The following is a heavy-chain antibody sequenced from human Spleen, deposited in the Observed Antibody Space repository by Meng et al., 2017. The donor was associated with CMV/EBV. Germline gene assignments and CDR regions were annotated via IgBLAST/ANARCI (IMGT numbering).Heavy chain of an antibody. D-gene: IGHD2-2*01. CDR3: ARGPPYCTSTRCFPYYYNGLDV. V-gene: IGHV1-8*03. CDR2: INSNTGDT. CDR1: GYTFTGYF. Sequence: ASVKVSCKTSGYTFTGYFIHWVRQAPGQGLDWMGWINSNTGDTGYAQKFQGRVTITRNTSTNTVYMDLSSLRFEDTAVYYCARGPPYCTSTRCFPYYYNGLDVWGQGTTVTVSS. J-gene: IGHJ6*02.